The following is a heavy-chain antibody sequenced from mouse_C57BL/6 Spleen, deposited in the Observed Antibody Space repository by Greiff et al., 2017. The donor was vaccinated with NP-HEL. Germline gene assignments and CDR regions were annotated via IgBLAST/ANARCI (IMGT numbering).Heavy chain of an antibody. V-gene: IGHV1-80*01. Sequence: VQLQQSGAELVKPGASVKISCKASGYAFSSYWMNWVKQRPGKGLEWIGQIYPGDGDTNYNGKFKGKATLTADKSSSTAYMQLSSLNSEDSAVYFGARWDGNYVAMDYWGQGTSVTVSS. D-gene: IGHD2-1*01. J-gene: IGHJ4*01. CDR2: IYPGDGDT. CDR1: GYAFSSYW. CDR3: ARWDGNYVAMDY.